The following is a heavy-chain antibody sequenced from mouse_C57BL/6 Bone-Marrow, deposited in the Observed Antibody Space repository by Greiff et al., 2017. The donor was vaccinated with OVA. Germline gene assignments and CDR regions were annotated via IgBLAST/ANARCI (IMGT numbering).Heavy chain of an antibody. CDR3: AREGLYDGYKAWFAY. V-gene: IGHV1-85*01. D-gene: IGHD2-3*01. CDR2: IYPRDGST. CDR1: GYTFTSYD. Sequence: VQLVESGPELVKPGASVKLSCKASGYTFTSYDINWVKQRPGQGLAWIGRIYPRDGSTKYNEKFTGKATLTVDTSSSTAYMELHSLTSEDSAVYFCAREGLYDGYKAWFAYWGQGTLVTVSA. J-gene: IGHJ3*01.